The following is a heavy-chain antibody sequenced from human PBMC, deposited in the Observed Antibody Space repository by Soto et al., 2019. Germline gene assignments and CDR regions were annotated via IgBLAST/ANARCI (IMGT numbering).Heavy chain of an antibody. J-gene: IGHJ4*02. CDR3: ASYSSSSPGPFDY. D-gene: IGHD6-6*01. CDR2: IYTSGST. CDR1: GGSISSYY. V-gene: IGHV4-4*07. Sequence: PSETLSLTCTVSGGSISSYYWSWMRQPAGKGLEWIGRIYTSGSTNYNPSLKSRVTMSVDTSKNQFSLKLSSVTAADTAVYYCASYSSSSPGPFDYWGQGTLVTVSS.